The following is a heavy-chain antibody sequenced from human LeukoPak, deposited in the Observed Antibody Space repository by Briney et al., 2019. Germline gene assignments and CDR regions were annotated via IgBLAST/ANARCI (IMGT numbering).Heavy chain of an antibody. Sequence: GGSLRLSCAASGFSFCTYAMHWVRQAPGKGLEWVAVISDDGSDKYYADSVKGRFTISRDNSKNTLYLQMSSLRAEDTAVYYCARDSGSGYYDSSGSFFDYWGQGTLVTVSS. CDR3: ARDSGSGYYDSSGSFFDY. CDR1: GFSFCTYA. D-gene: IGHD3-22*01. CDR2: ISDDGSDK. J-gene: IGHJ4*02. V-gene: IGHV3-30*15.